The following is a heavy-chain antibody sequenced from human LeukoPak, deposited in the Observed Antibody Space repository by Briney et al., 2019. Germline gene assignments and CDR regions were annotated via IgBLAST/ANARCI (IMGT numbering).Heavy chain of an antibody. CDR2: ISGSGGST. Sequence: GGSLRLSCAASGFTFSSYAMSWVRQVPGKGLEWVSAISGSGGSTYYADSVKGRFTVSRDNSRNTLYLQINSLRAEDTAVYYCAKNGAYSGYDYIDYWGQGTLVTVSS. D-gene: IGHD5-12*01. CDR1: GFTFSSYA. J-gene: IGHJ4*02. CDR3: AKNGAYSGYDYIDY. V-gene: IGHV3-23*01.